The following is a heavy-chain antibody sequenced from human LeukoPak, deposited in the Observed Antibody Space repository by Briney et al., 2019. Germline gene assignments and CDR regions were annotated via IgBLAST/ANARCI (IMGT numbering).Heavy chain of an antibody. D-gene: IGHD2-15*01. J-gene: IGHJ5*02. V-gene: IGHV4-4*09. CDR1: GGSISDYY. Sequence: SETLSLTCTVSGGSISDYYWSWIRQPPGKGLEWIAYIYTSGSTSYNPSLKSRVIISLDTSKNQFSLKLSSVTAADTAVYYCARRVPSATCLLWFDPWGQGTLVTVSS. CDR2: IYTSGST. CDR3: ARRVPSATCLLWFDP.